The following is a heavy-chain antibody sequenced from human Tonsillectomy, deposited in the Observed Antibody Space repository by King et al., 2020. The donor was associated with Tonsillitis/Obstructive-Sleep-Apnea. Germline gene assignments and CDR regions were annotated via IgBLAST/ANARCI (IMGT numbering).Heavy chain of an antibody. CDR3: ASQYSTSTHY. Sequence: VQLVESGGGLVQTGGSLRLSCAASGLTFSRYWMGWVRQAPGKGLEWVANIKEDGSEKHYVDSVEGRFTISRDNAKNSLHLQMNSLRAEDTAVYYCASQYSTSTHYWGQGTLVTVSS. CDR2: IKEDGSEK. D-gene: IGHD2/OR15-2a*01. CDR1: GLTFSRYW. J-gene: IGHJ4*02. V-gene: IGHV3-7*02.